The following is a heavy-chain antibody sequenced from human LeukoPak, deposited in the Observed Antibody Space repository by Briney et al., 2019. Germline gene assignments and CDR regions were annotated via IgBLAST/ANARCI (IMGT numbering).Heavy chain of an antibody. CDR2: ISYDGSNK. CDR1: GFTFSSYA. CDR3: ARGPGRSGNNGFDS. Sequence: PGGSLRHSCAASGFTFSSYALHWVRQAPGKGLEWVAVISYDGSNKYYADSVKGRFTISRDNSKNTLYMQMNSLRAEDTAVYYCARGPGRSGNNGFDSWGQGTMVTVSS. J-gene: IGHJ5*01. D-gene: IGHD3-3*01. V-gene: IGHV3-30*04.